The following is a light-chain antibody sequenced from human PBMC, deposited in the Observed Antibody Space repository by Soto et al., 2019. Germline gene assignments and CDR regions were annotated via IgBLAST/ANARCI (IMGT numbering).Light chain of an antibody. CDR2: AAS. V-gene: IGKV1-39*01. CDR3: QQSYSTPRT. J-gene: IGKJ1*01. CDR1: QSISNH. Sequence: DTQMTQSPSTLSASVRDRITITCRASQSISNHLNWYQQKPGKGPNLLIYAASSLQSGVPSRFSGRGSGTDFTLIISSLQPEDFATYYCQQSYSTPRTFGQGTKVDI.